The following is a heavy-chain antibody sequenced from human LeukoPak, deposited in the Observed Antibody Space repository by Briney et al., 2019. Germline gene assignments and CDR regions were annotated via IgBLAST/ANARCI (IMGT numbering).Heavy chain of an antibody. Sequence: GGSLRLSCGASGFIFRDHHMNWGRQGPGEGVGWVSYISDIGSKTNYAESVKGRFTISRDNAKNSLSLHMNSLRAEDTAVYYCAAAAGYRFDIWGQGTMVTVSS. V-gene: IGHV3-11*03. D-gene: IGHD6-13*01. CDR1: GFIFRDHH. CDR3: AAAAGYRFDI. CDR2: ISDIGSKT. J-gene: IGHJ3*02.